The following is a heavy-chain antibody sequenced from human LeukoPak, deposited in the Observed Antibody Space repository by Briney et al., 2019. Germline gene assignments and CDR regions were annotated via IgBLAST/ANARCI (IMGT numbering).Heavy chain of an antibody. Sequence: VASVKVSCKASGGTFSSYAISWVRQAPGQGLEWMGGIIPIFGTANYAQKFQGRVTITADESTSTAYMELSSLRSEDTAVYYCARDGTGRGYSYPSMGMDVWGQGTTVTVSS. J-gene: IGHJ6*02. CDR1: GGTFSSYA. V-gene: IGHV1-69*13. D-gene: IGHD5-18*01. CDR3: ARDGTGRGYSYPSMGMDV. CDR2: IIPIFGTA.